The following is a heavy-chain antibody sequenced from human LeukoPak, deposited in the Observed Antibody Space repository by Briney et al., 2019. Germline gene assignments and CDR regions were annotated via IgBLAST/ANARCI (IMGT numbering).Heavy chain of an antibody. Sequence: GRSLRLSCAASGFTFDDYAMHWVRQAPGKGLEWVSGISWNSGSIGYADSVKRRFTISRDNAKNSLYLQMNSLRAEDTALYYCAKDMRYSSSWLFDYWGQGTLVTVSS. CDR3: AKDMRYSSSWLFDY. CDR1: GFTFDDYA. V-gene: IGHV3-9*01. J-gene: IGHJ4*02. D-gene: IGHD6-13*01. CDR2: ISWNSGSI.